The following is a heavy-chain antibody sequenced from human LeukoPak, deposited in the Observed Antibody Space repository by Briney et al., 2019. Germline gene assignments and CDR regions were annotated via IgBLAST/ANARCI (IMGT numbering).Heavy chain of an antibody. Sequence: GGSLRLSCAASGFTFSNFGMHWVRQAPGKGLELVAIIWYDGSNEYYADSVKGRFTISRDNSKNTLYLQMNSLRAEDTAVYYCASNRYGDYDYWGQGTLVTVSS. CDR3: ASNRYGDYDY. D-gene: IGHD4-17*01. CDR2: IWYDGSNE. CDR1: GFTFSNFG. V-gene: IGHV3-33*03. J-gene: IGHJ4*02.